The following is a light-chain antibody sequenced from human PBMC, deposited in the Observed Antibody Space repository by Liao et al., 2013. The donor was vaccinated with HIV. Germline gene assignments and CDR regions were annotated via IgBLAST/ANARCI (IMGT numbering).Light chain of an antibody. CDR1: KLGDKY. V-gene: IGLV3-1*01. Sequence: YELTQPPSVSVSPGQTASITCSGDKLGDKYTCWYQQKPGQSPMLVIYQDTKRPSGIPERFSGSTSGNTATLTISETQPLDEADYYCQTWAKNAVIFGGGTGLTVL. J-gene: IGLJ2*01. CDR2: QDT. CDR3: QTWAKNAVI.